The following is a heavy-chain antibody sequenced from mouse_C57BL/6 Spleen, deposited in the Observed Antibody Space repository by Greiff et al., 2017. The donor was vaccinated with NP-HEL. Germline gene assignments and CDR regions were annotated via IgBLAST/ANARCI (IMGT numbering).Heavy chain of an antibody. CDR2: ISYSGST. J-gene: IGHJ2*01. D-gene: IGHD1-1*01. V-gene: IGHV3-1*01. CDR1: GYSITSGYD. Sequence: VQLKQSGPGMVKPSQSLSLTCTVTGYSITSGYDWHWIRHFPGNKLEWMGYISYSGSTNYNPSLKSRISITHDTSKNHFFLKLNSVTTEDTATYYCARERRLSYGYFDYWGQGTTLTVSS. CDR3: ARERRLSYGYFDY.